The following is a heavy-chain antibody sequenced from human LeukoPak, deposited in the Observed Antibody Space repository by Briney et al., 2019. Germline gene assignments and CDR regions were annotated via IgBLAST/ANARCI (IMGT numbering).Heavy chain of an antibody. CDR2: INSDGSST. Sequence: GGSLRLSCAASGFTFSSYWMNWVRQAPGKGLVWVSRINSDGSSTSYADSVKGRFTISRDNAKNTLYLQMNSLRAEDTAVYYCARSPDYYDSSGYYVDYWGQGTLVTVSS. J-gene: IGHJ4*02. CDR1: GFTFSSYW. CDR3: ARSPDYYDSSGYYVDY. V-gene: IGHV3-74*01. D-gene: IGHD3-22*01.